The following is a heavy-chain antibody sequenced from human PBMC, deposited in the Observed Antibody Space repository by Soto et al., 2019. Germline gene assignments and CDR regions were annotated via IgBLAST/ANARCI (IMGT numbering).Heavy chain of an antibody. V-gene: IGHV1-69*13. J-gene: IGHJ6*02. CDR2: IIPIFGTA. D-gene: IGHD3-10*01. CDR3: ARAGGYYPYYYYGMDV. Sequence: ASVKVSCKASGGTFSSYAISWVRQAPGQGLEWMGGIIPIFGTANYAQKYQGRVTITADESTSTAYMELNSLRAEDTAVYYCARAGGYYPYYYYGMDVWGQGTTVTVSS. CDR1: GGTFSSYA.